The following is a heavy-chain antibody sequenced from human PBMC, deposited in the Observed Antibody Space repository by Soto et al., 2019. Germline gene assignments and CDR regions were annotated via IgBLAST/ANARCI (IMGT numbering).Heavy chain of an antibody. J-gene: IGHJ4*02. CDR1: GGSISSGGYY. CDR2: IYYSGST. Sequence: PSETLSLTCTVSGGSISSGGYYWGWIRQHPGKGLEWIGYIYYSGSTYYNPSLKSRVTISVDTSKNQFSLKLSSVTAADTAVYYCARGGLWQLASFDYWGQGTPVPVYS. D-gene: IGHD6-6*01. CDR3: ARGGLWQLASFDY. V-gene: IGHV4-31*03.